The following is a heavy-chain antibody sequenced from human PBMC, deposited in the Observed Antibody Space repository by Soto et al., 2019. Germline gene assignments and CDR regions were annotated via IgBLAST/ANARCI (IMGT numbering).Heavy chain of an antibody. Sequence: GGSLRLSCAASGFTFSSYAMSWVRQAPGKGLEWVSAISGSAGSTYYADSVKGRFTISRDNSKNTLYLQMNSLRAEDTAVYYCAKDTSRSYDYYGSGSPPYYFDYWGQGTLVTVSS. CDR1: GFTFSSYA. CDR3: AKDTSRSYDYYGSGSPPYYFDY. V-gene: IGHV3-23*01. J-gene: IGHJ4*02. CDR2: ISGSAGST. D-gene: IGHD3-10*01.